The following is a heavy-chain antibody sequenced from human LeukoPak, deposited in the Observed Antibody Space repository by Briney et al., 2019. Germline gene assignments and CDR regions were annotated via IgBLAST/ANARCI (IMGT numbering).Heavy chain of an antibody. V-gene: IGHV3-15*01. CDR2: IKSKTDGGTT. J-gene: IGHJ4*02. CDR3: ATSNSIRITFGVVIVSDY. Sequence: PGGSLRLSCAASGFPLSNAWMRWLRQAPRQGLEWVGRIKSKTDGGTTEYAAPVKGSFTISRDDSQNPPYPQMNSLKTEETAVYYCATSNSIRITFGVVIVSDYWGQGSLVTVSS. D-gene: IGHD3-16*02. CDR1: GFPLSNAW.